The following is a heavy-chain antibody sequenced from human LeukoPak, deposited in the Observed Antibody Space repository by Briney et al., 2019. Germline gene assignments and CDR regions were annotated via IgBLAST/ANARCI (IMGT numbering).Heavy chain of an antibody. CDR1: GFSFSRQW. J-gene: IGHJ4*02. Sequence: PGGSLRLSCAASGFSFSRQWMHWVRQAPGKGLVWVSRISDDGTYTANVDSVEGRFTISRDNVRNTLYLHMNSLRAEDTAVYYCASLGISWGSAYWGERTLVTVST. V-gene: IGHV3-74*03. CDR3: ASLGISWGSAY. D-gene: IGHD2-21*01. CDR2: ISDDGTYT.